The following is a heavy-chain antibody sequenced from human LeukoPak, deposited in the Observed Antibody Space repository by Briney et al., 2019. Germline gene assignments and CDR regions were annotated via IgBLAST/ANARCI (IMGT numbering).Heavy chain of an antibody. CDR3: AKSRRELMSDDAFDI. Sequence: GGSLRLSCAASGFTFSSYDMSWVRQAPGKGLEWVSGISGIGGRTQYADYVKGRFNISRANSRTTLYLQMNSLTAEDTAVYYCAKSRRELMSDDAFDIWGQGTMVTVSS. J-gene: IGHJ3*02. CDR1: GFTFSSYD. V-gene: IGHV3-23*01. CDR2: ISGIGGRT. D-gene: IGHD1-26*01.